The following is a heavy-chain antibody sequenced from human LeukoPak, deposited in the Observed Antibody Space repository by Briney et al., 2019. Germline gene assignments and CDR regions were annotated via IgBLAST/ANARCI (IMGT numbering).Heavy chain of an antibody. CDR3: AKDSSSSWYRDFDY. V-gene: IGHV3-9*01. CDR2: ISWDSGSI. J-gene: IGHJ4*02. D-gene: IGHD6-13*01. Sequence: GGSLRLSCAASGFTFDDYAMHWVRQAPGKGLEWVSGISWDSGSIGYADSVKGRFTISRDNAKNSLYLQMNSLRPEDTALYYCAKDSSSSWYRDFDYWGQGTLVTVSS. CDR1: GFTFDDYA.